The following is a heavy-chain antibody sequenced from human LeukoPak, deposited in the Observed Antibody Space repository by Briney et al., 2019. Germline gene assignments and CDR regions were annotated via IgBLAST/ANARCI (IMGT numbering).Heavy chain of an antibody. D-gene: IGHD3-10*01. J-gene: IGHJ3*02. V-gene: IGHV3-20*04. CDR3: ARAAYGSGSSGAFDI. CDR1: GFTFDDYG. Sequence: GGSLRLSCAASGFTFDDYGMSWVRQAPGKGLEWVSGINWNGGSTGYVDSVKGRFTISRDNAKNSLYLQMNSLRAEDTALYYCARAAYGSGSSGAFDIWGQGTMVTVSS. CDR2: INWNGGST.